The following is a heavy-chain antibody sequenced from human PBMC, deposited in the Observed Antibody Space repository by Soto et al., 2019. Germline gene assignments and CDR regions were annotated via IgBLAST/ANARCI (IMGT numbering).Heavy chain of an antibody. J-gene: IGHJ1*01. V-gene: IGHV1-69*13. CDR1: GGTFSSYI. Sequence: SVKVSCKASGGTFSSYIISWVRQAPGQGLEWVGGIIPIFGTTNYAQKYQGRVTITADEYTSTVYMELSSLRSEDTAVYYCACPGERDYYDTRGYVRGQGTLVTVSS. CDR3: ACPGERDYYDTRGYV. D-gene: IGHD3-22*01. CDR2: IIPIFGTT.